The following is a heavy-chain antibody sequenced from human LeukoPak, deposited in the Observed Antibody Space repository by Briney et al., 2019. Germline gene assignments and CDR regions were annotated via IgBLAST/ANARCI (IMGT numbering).Heavy chain of an antibody. Sequence: GGSLRLSCAASGFTFSSYTMSWVRQAPGKGLEWVSTITTSDGNTYYADSVKGRFTVSRDNSKNTLFLQMNSLRAEDTAVYYCTKDGGLWVSAHWGDSWGRGTLVTVSS. CDR1: GFTFSSYT. CDR3: TKDGGLWVSAHWGDS. V-gene: IGHV3-23*01. CDR2: ITTSDGNT. D-gene: IGHD7-27*01. J-gene: IGHJ4*02.